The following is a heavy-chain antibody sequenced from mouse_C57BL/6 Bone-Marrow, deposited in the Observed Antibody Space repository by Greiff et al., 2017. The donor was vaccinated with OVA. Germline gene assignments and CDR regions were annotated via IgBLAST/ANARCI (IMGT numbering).Heavy chain of an antibody. J-gene: IGHJ1*03. D-gene: IGHD1-1*01. CDR1: GFTFSDYY. CDR3: ARDGEITTVVNWYFDV. CDR2: INYDGSST. Sequence: EVKLMESEGGLVQPGSSMKLSCTASGFTFSDYYMAWVRQVPEKGLEWVANINYDGSSTYYLDSLKSRFIISRDNAKNILYLQMSSLKSEDTATYYCARDGEITTVVNWYFDVWGTGTTVTVSS. V-gene: IGHV5-16*01.